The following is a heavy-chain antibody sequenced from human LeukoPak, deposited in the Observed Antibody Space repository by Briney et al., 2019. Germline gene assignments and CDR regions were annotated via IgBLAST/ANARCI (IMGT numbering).Heavy chain of an antibody. CDR3: AREIDLGSGSSHFDY. Sequence: GGSLRLSCAASGFTVSSNYMSWVRQAPGKGLEWVSVIYSGGSTYYADSVKGRFTISRDDSKNTLYLQMNSLRAEDTAAYYCAREIDLGSGSSHFDYWGQGTLVTVSS. J-gene: IGHJ4*02. CDR2: IYSGGST. D-gene: IGHD3-10*01. V-gene: IGHV3-66*01. CDR1: GFTVSSNY.